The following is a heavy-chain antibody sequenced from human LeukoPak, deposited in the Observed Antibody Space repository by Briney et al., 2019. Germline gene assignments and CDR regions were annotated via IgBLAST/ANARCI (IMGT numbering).Heavy chain of an antibody. V-gene: IGHV3-30-3*01. J-gene: IGHJ3*02. CDR1: GFTFSSYA. CDR3: ARDGRANWGPNAFDI. Sequence: KPGGSLRLSCAASGFTFSSYAMHWVRQAPGKGLEWVAVISYDGSNKYYADSVKGRFTISRDNSKNTLYLQMNSLRAEDTAVYYCARDGRANWGPNAFDIWGQGTMVTVSS. D-gene: IGHD7-27*01. CDR2: ISYDGSNK.